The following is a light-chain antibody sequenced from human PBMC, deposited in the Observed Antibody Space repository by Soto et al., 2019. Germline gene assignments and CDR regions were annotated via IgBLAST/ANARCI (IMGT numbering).Light chain of an antibody. V-gene: IGKV2-24*01. CDR1: QRLVHSDGNTY. CDR2: KIS. Sequence: DIVMTQTPLSSPVTLGQPASISCRSSQRLVHSDGNTYLSWLHQRPGQPPRLLIYKISNRFSGVPDRFSGSGAGTDFTLTISSLEPADFAIYYCQQRSSWPLTFGGGTMVDIK. J-gene: IGKJ4*01. CDR3: QQRSSWPLT.